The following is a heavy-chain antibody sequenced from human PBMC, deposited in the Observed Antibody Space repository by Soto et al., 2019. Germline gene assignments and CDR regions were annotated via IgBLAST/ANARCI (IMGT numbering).Heavy chain of an antibody. V-gene: IGHV3-7*01. J-gene: IGHJ4*02. CDR1: GFSLSGNW. Sequence: EVQLVESGGGLVQPGGSLRLSCVGSGFSLSGNWMNWVRQAPGKGLEWVANIKQDGGEKYYVDSVKGRFIISRDNARNTLYLQMSFLRVEDTAIYYCAREGPTYNVDHWGQGTPVTVSS. D-gene: IGHD1-1*01. CDR2: IKQDGGEK. CDR3: AREGPTYNVDH.